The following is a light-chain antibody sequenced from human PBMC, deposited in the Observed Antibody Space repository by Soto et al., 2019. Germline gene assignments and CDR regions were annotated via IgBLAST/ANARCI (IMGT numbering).Light chain of an antibody. J-gene: IGKJ1*01. Sequence: EIVLTQSPGTLSLSPGERATLSCRASQSVSSSYLAWYQQKPGQAPRLLIYGASSRATGIPDRFSGSGSGTDFTLTISRLEPEDFAVYYCQQYGSSPETFGXXX. V-gene: IGKV3-20*01. CDR1: QSVSSSY. CDR3: QQYGSSPET. CDR2: GAS.